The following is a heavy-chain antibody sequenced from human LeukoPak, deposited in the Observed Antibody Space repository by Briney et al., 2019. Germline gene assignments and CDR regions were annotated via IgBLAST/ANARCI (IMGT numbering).Heavy chain of an antibody. D-gene: IGHD3-16*01. V-gene: IGHV3-49*04. CDR2: IRSKAYGGST. J-gene: IGHJ4*02. Sequence: GGSLRLSCTASGFTFGYYAMSWVRQAPGKGLEWVGFIRSKAYGGSTAYAASVKGRFTISRDAIKSVAYLQMITRKTEDTAVDDCAGGPSGYDYVWGSWQDFDYWGQGTLVTVSS. CDR3: AGGPSGYDYVWGSWQDFDY. CDR1: GFTFGYYA.